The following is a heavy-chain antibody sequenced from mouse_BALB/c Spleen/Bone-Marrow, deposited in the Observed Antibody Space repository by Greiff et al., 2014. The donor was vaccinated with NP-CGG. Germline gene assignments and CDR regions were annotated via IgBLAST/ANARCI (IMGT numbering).Heavy chain of an antibody. CDR3: ASPYGNYDAMDY. Sequence: VQLQESGAELARPGASVKLSCKASGYTFTSYWMQWVKHRPGQGLQWIGAIYPGDGDTRYTQKFRGKATLTADKSSNTAYMQLSSLTSEDSAVYFCASPYGNYDAMDYWGQGTSVTVSS. CDR2: IYPGDGDT. CDR1: GYTFTSYW. D-gene: IGHD2-1*01. V-gene: IGHV1-87*01. J-gene: IGHJ4*01.